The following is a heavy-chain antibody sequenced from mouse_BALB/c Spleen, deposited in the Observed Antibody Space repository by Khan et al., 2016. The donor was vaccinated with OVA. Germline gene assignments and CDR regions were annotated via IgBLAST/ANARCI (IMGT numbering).Heavy chain of an antibody. V-gene: IGHV3-2*02. CDR3: ASGLGRYYAMDY. D-gene: IGHD4-1*01. Sequence: EVQLQESGPGLVKPSQSLSLTCTVTGYSITRDYAWNWIRQFPGNKLEWMGYISNSGSASYNPSLKSRISITRDTSKNQFFLQLDSVTTEDTATLYLASGLGRYYAMDYWGQGTSVTVSS. J-gene: IGHJ4*01. CDR2: ISNSGSA. CDR1: GYSITRDYA.